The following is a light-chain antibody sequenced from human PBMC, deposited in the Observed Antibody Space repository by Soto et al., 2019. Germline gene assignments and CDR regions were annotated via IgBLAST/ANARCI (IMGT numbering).Light chain of an antibody. V-gene: IGLV2-14*01. Sequence: QSALTQPASVSGSPGQWITISCTGTSSDVGGYHYVSWYQQHPGKAPKLMIYEVSNRPSGVSNRFSGSKSGNTASLTISGLQAEDEADYYCSSYTSSSAYVVFGGGTKVTVL. J-gene: IGLJ2*01. CDR2: EVS. CDR3: SSYTSSSAYVV. CDR1: SSDVGGYHY.